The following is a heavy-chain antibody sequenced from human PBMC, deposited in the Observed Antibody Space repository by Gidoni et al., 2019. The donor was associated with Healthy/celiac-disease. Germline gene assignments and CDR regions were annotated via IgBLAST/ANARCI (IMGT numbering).Heavy chain of an antibody. CDR3: ARDYDFWSGYGMDV. Sequence: QVQLVESGGGVVQPGRSLRLSCAASGFTFSSYAMHWVRQAPGKGLEWVAVISYDGSNKYYADSEKGRFTISRDNSKNTLYLQMNSLRAEDTAVYYCARDYDFWSGYGMDVWGQGTTVTVSS. V-gene: IGHV3-30*04. CDR1: GFTFSSYA. CDR2: ISYDGSNK. J-gene: IGHJ6*02. D-gene: IGHD3-3*01.